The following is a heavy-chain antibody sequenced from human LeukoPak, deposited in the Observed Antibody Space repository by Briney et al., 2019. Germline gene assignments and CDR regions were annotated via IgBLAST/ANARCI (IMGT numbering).Heavy chain of an antibody. CDR1: GGSISSGGYS. CDR2: IYHSGST. CDR3: ARGVEMASFYFDY. D-gene: IGHD5-24*01. Sequence: SETLSLTCAVSGGSISSGGYSWSWIRQPLGKGLEWIGYIYHSGSTYYNPSLKSRVTISVDRSKNQFSLKLSSVTAADTAVYYCARGVEMASFYFDYWGQGTLVTVSS. V-gene: IGHV4-30-2*01. J-gene: IGHJ4*02.